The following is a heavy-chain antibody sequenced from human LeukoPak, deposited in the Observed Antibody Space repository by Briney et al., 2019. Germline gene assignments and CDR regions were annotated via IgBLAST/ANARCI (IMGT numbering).Heavy chain of an antibody. D-gene: IGHD4-17*01. CDR1: GFTFSSYS. J-gene: IGHJ4*02. CDR3: ARDRSYGDYPTPLDY. V-gene: IGHV3-48*01. Sequence: AGGSLRLSCAASGFTFSSYSMNWVRQAPGKGLEWVSYISSSSSTIYYADSVKGRFTISRDNAKNSLHLQMNSLRAEDTAVYYCARDRSYGDYPTPLDYWGQGTLVTVSS. CDR2: ISSSSSTI.